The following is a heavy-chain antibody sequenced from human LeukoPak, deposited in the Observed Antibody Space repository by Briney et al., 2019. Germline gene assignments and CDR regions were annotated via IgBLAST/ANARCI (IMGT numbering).Heavy chain of an antibody. CDR3: AKDPEVDGAVDWLLNGGNAFDI. V-gene: IGHV3-30*18. D-gene: IGHD3-9*01. CDR1: GFTFSSYG. CDR2: ISYDGSNK. Sequence: GGSLRLSCAASGFTFSSYGMHWVRQAPGKGLEWVAVISYDGSNKYYEDPVKGGFTIPRANSKKPLYLQMNSWRAEDTAVYYCAKDPEVDGAVDWLLNGGNAFDIWGQGTMVTVSS. J-gene: IGHJ3*02.